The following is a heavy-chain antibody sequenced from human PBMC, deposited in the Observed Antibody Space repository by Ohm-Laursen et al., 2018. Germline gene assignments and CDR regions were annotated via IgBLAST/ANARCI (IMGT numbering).Heavy chain of an antibody. J-gene: IGHJ4*02. Sequence: SLRLSCSASGFIFSSYWMTWVRQPPGKGLEWVSSISSSSSYIYYADSVKGRFTISRDNAKNSPYLQMNSLRAEDTAVYYCARDSDYYDSSGYKDYWGQGTLVTVSS. CDR3: ARDSDYYDSSGYKDY. CDR2: ISSSSSYI. D-gene: IGHD3-22*01. CDR1: GFIFSSYW. V-gene: IGHV3-21*01.